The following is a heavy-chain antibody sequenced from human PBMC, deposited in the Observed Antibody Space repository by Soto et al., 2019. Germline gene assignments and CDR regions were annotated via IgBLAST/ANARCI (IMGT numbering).Heavy chain of an antibody. CDR2: ISGSGGAT. V-gene: IGHV3-23*01. CDR3: ARQEYVTTWYLKY. CDR1: GFTFSAYA. D-gene: IGHD6-13*01. J-gene: IGHJ4*02. Sequence: GGSPRLSCAASGFTFSAYALSLVRQAPGKGLEWVSVISGSGGATYYADSVKGRFTISRDNSKNTLYLQMNSLRAEDTAVYYCARQEYVTTWYLKYWGQGTQVTVSS.